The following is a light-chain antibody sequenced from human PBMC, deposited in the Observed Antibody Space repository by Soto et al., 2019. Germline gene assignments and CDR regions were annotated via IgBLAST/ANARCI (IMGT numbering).Light chain of an antibody. CDR1: SSDVGGYDY. CDR2: EVS. CDR3: SSYTTSSTLI. V-gene: IGLV2-14*01. Sequence: QSVLTQPASVSGSPGQSITISCTGTSSDVGGYDYVSWYQQHSGKAPKLMIYEVSSRPLGVSNRFSGSKSDNTASLTISGLQAEDEAEYYCSSYTTSSTLIFGSGTKLTVL. J-gene: IGLJ1*01.